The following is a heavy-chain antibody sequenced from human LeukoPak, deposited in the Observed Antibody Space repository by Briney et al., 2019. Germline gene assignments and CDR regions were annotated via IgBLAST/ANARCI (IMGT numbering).Heavy chain of an antibody. D-gene: IGHD6-13*01. CDR3: ARGFPLSIAAAGTGFDY. CDR2: INPSGGST. V-gene: IGHV1-46*01. J-gene: IGHJ4*02. CDR1: GYTFTSYY. Sequence: ASVKVSCKASGYTFTSYYMHWVRQAPGQGLEWMGIINPSGGSTSYAQKFQGRVTMTRDTSTSTVYMELSSLRSEDTAVYYCARGFPLSIAAAGTGFDYWGQGTLVTVSS.